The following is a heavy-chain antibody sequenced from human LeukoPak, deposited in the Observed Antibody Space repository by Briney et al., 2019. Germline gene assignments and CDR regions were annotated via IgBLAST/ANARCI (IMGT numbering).Heavy chain of an antibody. CDR1: GFTFDDYA. V-gene: IGHV3-9*03. J-gene: IGHJ5*02. CDR2: ISWNSGSI. D-gene: IGHD2-2*01. CDR3: AKDSCSSTSCYGGNWLDP. Sequence: GRSLRLSCAASGFTFDDYAMHWVRQAPGKGLEWVSGISWNSGSIGYADSVKGRFTISRDNAKNSLYLQMNSLRAEDMALYYCAKDSCSSTSCYGGNWLDPWGQGTLVTVSS.